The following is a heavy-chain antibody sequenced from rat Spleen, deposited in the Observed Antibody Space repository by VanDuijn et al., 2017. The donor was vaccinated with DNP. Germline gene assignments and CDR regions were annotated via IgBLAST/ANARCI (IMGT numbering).Heavy chain of an antibody. J-gene: IGHJ2*01. CDR2: ISTSGGGT. CDR1: GFTFSNYD. CDR3: TTDFERGY. Sequence: EVHLVESGGGLVQPGRSLKLSCAASGFTFSNYDMAWVRQAPTKGLEWVASISTSGGGTFYRDSVKGRFTISRDNARSILYLQMDSLRSEDTATFYCTTDFERGYWGQGVMVTVSS. V-gene: IGHV5-27*01. D-gene: IGHD1-11*01.